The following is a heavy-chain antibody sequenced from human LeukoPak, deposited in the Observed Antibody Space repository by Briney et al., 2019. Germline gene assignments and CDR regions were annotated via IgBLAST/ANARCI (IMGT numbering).Heavy chain of an antibody. J-gene: IGHJ4*02. CDR1: GFTFSSYW. V-gene: IGHV3-74*01. D-gene: IGHD4-11*01. CDR2: INSEGSIT. Sequence: GGSLRLSCAASGFTFSSYWMHWVRQAPGKGLVWGSRINSEGSITSYADSVKGRFTIARDNAKNTVYLQMNSLRAEDTAVYYCARYRDLDYWGQGTLVTVSS. CDR3: ARYRDLDY.